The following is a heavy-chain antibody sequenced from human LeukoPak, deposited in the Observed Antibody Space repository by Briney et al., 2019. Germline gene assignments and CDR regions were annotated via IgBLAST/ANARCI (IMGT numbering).Heavy chain of an antibody. D-gene: IGHD5-18*01. Sequence: PSETLSLTCTVSGGSISSSGYYWGWIRRPPGKGLEWIGTIYYSGSTYYNPSLKSRVTISVDTSKNQFSLKLSSVTAADTAVYYCARDMDSDTAISVRYMDVWGKGTTVTVSS. CDR1: GGSISSSGYY. V-gene: IGHV4-39*07. J-gene: IGHJ6*03. CDR3: ARDMDSDTAISVRYMDV. CDR2: IYYSGST.